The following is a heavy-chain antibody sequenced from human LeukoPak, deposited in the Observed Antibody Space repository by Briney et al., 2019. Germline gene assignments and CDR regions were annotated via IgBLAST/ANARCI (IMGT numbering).Heavy chain of an antibody. J-gene: IGHJ4*02. CDR1: GYTFTSYY. CDR2: INPSGGST. V-gene: IGHV1-46*01. Sequence: ASVKVSCKASGYTFTSYYMHWVRQAPGQGLEWMGIINPSGGSTSYAQKFQGRVTITRDTSASTAYMELSSLRSEDTAVYYCARDLYYYDSSALYTPFDYWGQGTLVTVSS. CDR3: ARDLYYYDSSALYTPFDY. D-gene: IGHD3-22*01.